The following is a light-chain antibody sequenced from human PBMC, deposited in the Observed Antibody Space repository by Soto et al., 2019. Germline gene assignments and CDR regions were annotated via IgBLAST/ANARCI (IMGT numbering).Light chain of an antibody. V-gene: IGKV1-39*01. CDR1: QSISSY. CDR2: AAS. J-gene: IGKJ1*01. CDR3: QQSYTTPQT. Sequence: DIQMTQSPSSLSASVGDRVTITCRASQSISSYLNWYQQKPGKAPKLLIYAASSLQSGVPSRFSGSGSGTDFTLSIGSLQPEDSATYYCQQSYTTPQTFGQGTKVEIK.